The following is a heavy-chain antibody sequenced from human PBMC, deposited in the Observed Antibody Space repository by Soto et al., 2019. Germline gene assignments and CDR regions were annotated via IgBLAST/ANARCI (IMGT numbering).Heavy chain of an antibody. V-gene: IGHV1-24*01. CDR3: ATSFWSGYFFSPQDAFDI. D-gene: IGHD3-3*01. CDR2: FDPEDGET. Sequence: ASVKVSCKVSGYTLTELSMHWVRQAPGKGLEWMGGFDPEDGETIYAQKFQGRVTMTEDTSTDTAYMELSSLRSEDTAVYYCATSFWSGYFFSPQDAFDIWGQGTMVTVSS. CDR1: GYTLTELS. J-gene: IGHJ3*02.